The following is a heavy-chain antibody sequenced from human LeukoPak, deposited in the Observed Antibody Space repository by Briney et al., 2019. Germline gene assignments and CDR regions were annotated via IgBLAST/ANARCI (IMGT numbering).Heavy chain of an antibody. D-gene: IGHD4-17*01. CDR2: IIPIFGTA. V-gene: IGHV1-69*13. CDR1: GYTFTSYA. CDR3: ARDYGDGTFDY. Sequence: ASVKVSCKASGYTFTSYAMNWVRQAPGQGLEWMGGIIPIFGTANYAQKFQGRVTITADESTSTAYMELSSLRSEDTAVYNCARDYGDGTFDYWGQGTLVTVSS. J-gene: IGHJ4*02.